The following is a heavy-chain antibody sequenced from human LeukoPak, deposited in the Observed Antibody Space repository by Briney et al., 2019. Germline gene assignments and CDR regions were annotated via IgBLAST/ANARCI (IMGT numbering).Heavy chain of an antibody. J-gene: IGHJ3*02. CDR1: GGSISSYY. CDR2: IYTSGST. Sequence: SETLSLTCTVSGGSISSYYWSWIRQPAGKGLEWIGHIYTSGSTNYNPSLKSRVTISVDKSKNQFSLKLSSVTAADTAVYYCARVATIFGVVTDAFDIWGQGTMVTVSS. CDR3: ARVATIFGVVTDAFDI. V-gene: IGHV4-4*07. D-gene: IGHD3-3*01.